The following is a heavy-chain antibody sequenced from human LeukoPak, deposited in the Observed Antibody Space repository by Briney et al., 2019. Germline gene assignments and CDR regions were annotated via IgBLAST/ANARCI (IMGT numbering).Heavy chain of an antibody. J-gene: IGHJ6*03. D-gene: IGHD3/OR15-3a*01. V-gene: IGHV4-39*01. Sequence: SETLSLTCTVSGGSISSSTYYWGWIRQPPGKGPEWIGSIYYDGNAYYNPSLKSRVTISVDTSKNQFSLKLSSVTAADTAVYYCARHCWTSYYYMDVWGKGTTVTVSS. CDR3: ARHCWTSYYYMDV. CDR1: GGSISSSTYY. CDR2: IYYDGNA.